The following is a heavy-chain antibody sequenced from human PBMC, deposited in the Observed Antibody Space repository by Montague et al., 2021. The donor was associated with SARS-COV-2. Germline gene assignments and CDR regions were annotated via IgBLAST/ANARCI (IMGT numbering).Heavy chain of an antibody. V-gene: IGHV4-30-4*01. J-gene: IGHJ4*02. CDR1: GGSISSDDYY. CDR2: IFYSGSA. Sequence: TLSLTCTVSGGSISSDDYYWSWIRQPPGKGLEWIGYIFYSGSAYYSPSLESRSTISIGTSKNQFSLRLTSVTAADTAVYYCARARDSSGHDYWGQGTLVTVSS. CDR3: ARARDSSGHDY. D-gene: IGHD3-22*01.